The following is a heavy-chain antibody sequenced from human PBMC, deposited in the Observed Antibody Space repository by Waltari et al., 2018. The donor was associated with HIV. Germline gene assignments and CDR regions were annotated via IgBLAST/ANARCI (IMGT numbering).Heavy chain of an antibody. J-gene: IGHJ5*02. V-gene: IGHV3-53*01. D-gene: IGHD1-26*01. CDR1: GFSVISNS. Sequence: EVQLVESGGGLIQPGESLRLSCAASGFSVISNSISWVRQAPGKGLEWVALMLGDGPTNYADSVKGRLSTSRDEFKTIVYLQMNSLRVEDTVFYYCARLVSWFNPWGPGTLVTVSS. CDR3: ARLVSWFNP. CDR2: MLGDGPT.